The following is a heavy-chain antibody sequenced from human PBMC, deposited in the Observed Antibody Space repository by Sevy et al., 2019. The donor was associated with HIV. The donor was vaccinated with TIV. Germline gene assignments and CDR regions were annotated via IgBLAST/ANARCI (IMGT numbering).Heavy chain of an antibody. V-gene: IGHV4-38-2*02. Sequence: SETLSLTCTVSGYSISTGYYYGWIRQHPRKGREWIGNINHSGKTFYKTSLKSRVTTSVDTSKNQFSLKLSSVTAADTAVYYCAREVRDFDWLSPCDHWGQGALVTVSS. CDR2: INHSGKT. J-gene: IGHJ4*02. D-gene: IGHD3-9*01. CDR3: AREVRDFDWLSPCDH. CDR1: GYSISTGYY.